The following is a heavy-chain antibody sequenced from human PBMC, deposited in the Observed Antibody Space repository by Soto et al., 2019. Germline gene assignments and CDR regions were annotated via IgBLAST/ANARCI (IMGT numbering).Heavy chain of an antibody. Sequence: PSETLSLTCTVSGGSISSGDYYWSWIRQPPGKGLEWIGYIYYSGSTYYNPSLKSRVTISVDTSKNQFSLKLSSVTAADTAVYYCARRPAAAGTGLFPAIDYWGQGTRVTVSS. CDR1: GGSISSGDYY. V-gene: IGHV4-30-4*01. J-gene: IGHJ4*02. CDR3: ARRPAAAGTGLFPAIDY. CDR2: IYYSGST. D-gene: IGHD6-13*01.